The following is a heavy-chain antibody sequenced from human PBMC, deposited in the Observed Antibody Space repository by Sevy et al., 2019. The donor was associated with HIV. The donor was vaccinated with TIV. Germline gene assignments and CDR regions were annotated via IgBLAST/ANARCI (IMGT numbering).Heavy chain of an antibody. D-gene: IGHD1-1*01. CDR1: GFILSDYY. V-gene: IGHV3-11*01. J-gene: IGHJ4*02. CDR3: AREDWNDVIDY. CDR2: IGSGASTI. Sequence: GGSLRLSCAASGFILSDYYMSWIRQAPGKGLECISYIGSGASTILYADSVKGRFTISRDNAKNSLYLQMNSLRADDTAVYYCAREDWNDVIDYWGQGTLVTVSS.